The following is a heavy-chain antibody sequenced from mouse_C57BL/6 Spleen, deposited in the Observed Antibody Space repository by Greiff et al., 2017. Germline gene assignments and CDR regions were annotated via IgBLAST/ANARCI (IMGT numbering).Heavy chain of an antibody. J-gene: IGHJ4*01. CDR2: IDPNSGGT. D-gene: IGHD1-1*01. V-gene: IGHV1-72*01. CDR1: GYTFTSYW. Sequence: QVQLKESGAELVKPGASVKLSCKASGYTFTSYWMHWVKQRPGRGLEWIGRIDPNSGGTKYNEKFKSKATLTVDKPSSTAYMQLSSLTSEDSAVYYCARGPITTVVAHYYAMDYWGQGTSVTVSS. CDR3: ARGPITTVVAHYYAMDY.